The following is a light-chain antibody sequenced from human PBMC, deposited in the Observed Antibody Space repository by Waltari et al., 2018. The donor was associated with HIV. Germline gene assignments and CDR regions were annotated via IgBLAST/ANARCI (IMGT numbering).Light chain of an antibody. Sequence: NFMLTQPHSVSESPGKTVTISCTGSSRNIASNHVQLYQKRPGRAPTTVIYEDNRRPSGVPDRFSGSIDSSSNSASLTISGLKTEDEADYYCQSYDSSNWVFGGGTKLTVL. CDR2: EDN. CDR1: SRNIASNH. J-gene: IGLJ3*02. V-gene: IGLV6-57*02. CDR3: QSYDSSNWV.